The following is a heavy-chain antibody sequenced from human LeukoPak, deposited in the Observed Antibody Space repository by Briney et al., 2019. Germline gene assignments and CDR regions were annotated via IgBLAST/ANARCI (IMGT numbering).Heavy chain of an antibody. Sequence: GGSLRLSCAASGFTFSSYGMHWVRQAPGKGLEWVAFIRYDGSNKYYADSVKGRFTISRDNSKNTLYLQMNSLRAEDTAVYYCAKDIRRITMVRGVIRGQGTLVTVSS. D-gene: IGHD3-10*01. CDR1: GFTFSSYG. CDR3: AKDIRRITMVRGVI. J-gene: IGHJ4*02. CDR2: IRYDGSNK. V-gene: IGHV3-30*02.